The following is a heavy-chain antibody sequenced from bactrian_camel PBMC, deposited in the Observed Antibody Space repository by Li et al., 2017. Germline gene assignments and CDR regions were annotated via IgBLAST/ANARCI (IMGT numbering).Heavy chain of an antibody. J-gene: IGHJ4*01. CDR1: KYIFGSCS. CDR2: INSGAGTT. Sequence: HVQLVESGGGSVQAGGSLKLSCSPSKYIFGSCSMSWYRQAPGKGFEWVSSINSGAGTTSDADSVKGRFAISRDNAKNTVYLQLNSLKTEDTALYYCAKVTPGFAYWGQGTQVTVS. V-gene: IGHV3S1*01. CDR3: AKVTPGFAY.